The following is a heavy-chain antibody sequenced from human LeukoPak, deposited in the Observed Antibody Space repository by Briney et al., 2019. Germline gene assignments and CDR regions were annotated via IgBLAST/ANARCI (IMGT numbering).Heavy chain of an antibody. Sequence: PSETLSLTCAVSDYSISSDYYWAWIRPPPGKGLEWIGCIYHSGNTFYNPSLKRRITISVDTSKNQFSLKVSSVTAADTAVYYCASSKSGYIDYWGQGTLVTVSS. CDR3: ASSKSGYIDY. J-gene: IGHJ4*02. CDR2: IYHSGNT. CDR1: DYSISSDYY. D-gene: IGHD1-26*01. V-gene: IGHV4-38-2*01.